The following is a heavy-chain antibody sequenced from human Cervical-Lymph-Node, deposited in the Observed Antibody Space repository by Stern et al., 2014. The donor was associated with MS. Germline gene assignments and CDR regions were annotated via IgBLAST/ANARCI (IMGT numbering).Heavy chain of an antibody. V-gene: IGHV1-46*01. D-gene: IGHD2-21*01. CDR2: INPNEGGT. J-gene: IGHJ3*02. CDR1: GYTFINYY. CDR3: AREVRETWSHRYAFHI. Sequence: VQLVQSGAEVKKPGASVKVSCKASGYTFINYYLYWVRQAPGQGLECMGIINPNEGGTNYAQKFQGRVTMTRDTSTSTVYMELSSLRSDDTAVYYCAREVRETWSHRYAFHIWGQGTMLTVSS.